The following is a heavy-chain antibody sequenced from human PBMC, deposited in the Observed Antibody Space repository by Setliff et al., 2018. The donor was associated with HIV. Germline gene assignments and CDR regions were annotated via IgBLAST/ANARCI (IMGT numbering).Heavy chain of an antibody. J-gene: IGHJ4*02. CDR3: ARDPPGYGDSNDY. V-gene: IGHV4-61*01. D-gene: IGHD4-17*01. Sequence: SETLSLTCTVSGGSVHSGSYYWSWVRQPPGKGLEWIGYIYYSGTTYYNPSLKSRLTMSVDSSGNQFSLRLHSVTAADTAVYYCARDPPGYGDSNDYWGQGTLVTVSS. CDR2: IYYSGTT. CDR1: GGSVHSGSYY.